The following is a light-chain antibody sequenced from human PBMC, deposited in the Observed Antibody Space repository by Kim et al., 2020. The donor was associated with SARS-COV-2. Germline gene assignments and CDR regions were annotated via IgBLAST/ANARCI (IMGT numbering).Light chain of an antibody. V-gene: IGKV1-5*03. CDR2: KAS. CDR1: QSISTW. Sequence: DIQMTQSPSTLSASVEDRVTITCRASQSISTWLAWYQLKPGEAPKLLIYKASDLQSGVPSRFSGSGSGTEFTLTISSLQPDDFATYYCQQYNTFLRTFGQGTKVDIK. J-gene: IGKJ1*01. CDR3: QQYNTFLRT.